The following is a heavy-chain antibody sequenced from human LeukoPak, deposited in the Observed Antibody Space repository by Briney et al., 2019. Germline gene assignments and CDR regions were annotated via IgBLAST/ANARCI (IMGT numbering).Heavy chain of an antibody. V-gene: IGHV3-15*01. CDR2: IKSKTDGGTT. J-gene: IGHJ4*02. CDR1: GFTFSSYG. Sequence: PGGSLRLSCAASGFTFSSYGMHWVRQAPGKGLEWVGRIKSKTDGGTTDYAAPVKGRFTISRDDSKNTLYLQMNSLRAEDTAVYYCAKEYSAADPKFDYWGQGTLVTVSS. CDR3: AKEYSAADPKFDY. D-gene: IGHD6-25*01.